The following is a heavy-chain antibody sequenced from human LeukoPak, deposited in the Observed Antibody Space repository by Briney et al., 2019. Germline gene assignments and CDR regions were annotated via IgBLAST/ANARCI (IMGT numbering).Heavy chain of an antibody. V-gene: IGHV1-18*01. D-gene: IGHD6-19*01. CDR1: GYTFATYS. J-gene: IGHJ4*02. Sequence: ASVKVSCKTSGYTFATYSINWVRQAPGQGLEWMGWISGYSGSTNYAQKLQGKVTMPTDPSTTTAYMELRSLKSDDTAVYYCARGHSSGRDYYFDTWGQGTLVTVSS. CDR3: ARGHSSGRDYYFDT. CDR2: ISGYSGST.